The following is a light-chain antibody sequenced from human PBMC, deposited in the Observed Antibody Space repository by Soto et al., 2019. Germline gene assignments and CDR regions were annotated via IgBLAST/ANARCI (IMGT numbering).Light chain of an antibody. CDR3: CSYAGRSTWV. V-gene: IGLV2-23*02. Sequence: QSALTQPASVSGSPGQSITISCTGTNSDVGSYNFVSWYQQHPGKAPKITIYEVSKRPSGVSNRFSGSKSGSTASLTISGLQAEDEADYYCCSYAGRSTWVLGGGTKVTVL. J-gene: IGLJ3*02. CDR1: NSDVGSYNF. CDR2: EVS.